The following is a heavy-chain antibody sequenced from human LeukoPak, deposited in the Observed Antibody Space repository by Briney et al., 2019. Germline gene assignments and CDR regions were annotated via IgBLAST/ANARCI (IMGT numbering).Heavy chain of an antibody. CDR3: ARVWGSDAFDI. CDR2: TNSDGSST. J-gene: IGHJ3*02. CDR1: GFTFSHYW. D-gene: IGHD3-16*01. Sequence: GGSLRLSCAASGFTFSHYWMQWVRQAPGKGLVWVSRTNSDGSSTTYADSVKGRFTISRDNAKNTLYLQMNSLRAEDTAGYYCARVWGSDAFDIWGQGTMVTVSS. V-gene: IGHV3-74*01.